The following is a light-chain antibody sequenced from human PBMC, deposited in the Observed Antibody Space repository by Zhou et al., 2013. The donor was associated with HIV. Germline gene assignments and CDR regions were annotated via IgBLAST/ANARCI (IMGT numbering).Light chain of an antibody. J-gene: IGKJ4*01. Sequence: PEERATLSCRASQSLINNYVAWYQQKSGQTPRLLTYGASSRATGIPDRFSGSGSGTDFTLTITRLEPEDFAVYYCQQYDGSLSFGGGAKVEI. CDR2: GAS. CDR1: QSLINNY. CDR3: QQYDGSLS. V-gene: IGKV3-20*01.